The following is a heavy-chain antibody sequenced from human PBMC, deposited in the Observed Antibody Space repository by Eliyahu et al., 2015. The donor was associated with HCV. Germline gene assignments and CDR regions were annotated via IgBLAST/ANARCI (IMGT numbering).Heavy chain of an antibody. CDR2: IXYDXSNK. V-gene: IGHV3-30*18. J-gene: IGHJ6*03. CDR1: GFXFSSYG. Sequence: QVQLVESGGGVVQPGRSLRLSCAASGFXFSSYGMHWVRQAPGKGLAWVAVIXYDXSNKYYADXVKGRXTISRDNSKNTLYLQMNSLRAEDTAVYYCAKDHGKWELIXYYYMDVWGKGTTVTVSS. CDR3: AKDHGKWELIXYYYMDV. D-gene: IGHD1-26*01.